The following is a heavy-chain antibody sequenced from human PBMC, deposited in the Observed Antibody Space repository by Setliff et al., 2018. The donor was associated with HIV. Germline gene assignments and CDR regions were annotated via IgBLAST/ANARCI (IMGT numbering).Heavy chain of an antibody. D-gene: IGHD1-20*01. Sequence: GESLKISCKGSGYSFTSYWIGWVRQMPGKGLEWMGIIHPGDSNTRYSPSFQGQVTISADKSISTAYLRWSSLKASDTAMYYCASSITVAAGRSHYYYAMDVWGQGTTVTVSS. CDR3: ASSITVAAGRSHYYYAMDV. CDR2: IHPGDSNT. V-gene: IGHV5-51*01. CDR1: GYSFTSYW. J-gene: IGHJ6*02.